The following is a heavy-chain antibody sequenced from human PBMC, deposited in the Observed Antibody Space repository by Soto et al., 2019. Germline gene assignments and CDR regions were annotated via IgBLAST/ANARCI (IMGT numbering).Heavy chain of an antibody. CDR3: ARAGAAAGTYGMDV. Sequence: ASVKVSCKASGYTFTSYAMHWVRQAPGQGPEWMGGINAGIDKIKYSRKFQGRVTLTADESTSTAYMELSSLSSEDTAVYFCARAGAAAGTYGMDVWGQGTTVTVSS. CDR2: INAGIDKI. J-gene: IGHJ6*02. V-gene: IGHV1-3*01. D-gene: IGHD6-13*01. CDR1: GYTFTSYA.